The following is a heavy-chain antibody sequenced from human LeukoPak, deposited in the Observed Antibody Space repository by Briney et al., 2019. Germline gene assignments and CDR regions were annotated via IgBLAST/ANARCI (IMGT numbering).Heavy chain of an antibody. J-gene: IGHJ6*02. D-gene: IGHD1-1*01. CDR2: IYYSGST. CDR1: GGSVSSGSYY. Sequence: SETLSLTCTVSGGSVSSGSYYWSWIRQPPGKGLEWIGYIYYSGSTNYNPSLKSRVTISVDTSKNQFPLKLSSVTAADTAVYYCARDEFATNYYYGMDVWGQGTTVTVSS. V-gene: IGHV4-61*01. CDR3: ARDEFATNYYYGMDV.